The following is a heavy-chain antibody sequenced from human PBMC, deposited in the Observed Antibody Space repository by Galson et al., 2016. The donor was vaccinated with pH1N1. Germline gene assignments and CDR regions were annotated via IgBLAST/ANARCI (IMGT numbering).Heavy chain of an antibody. J-gene: IGHJ4*02. D-gene: IGHD3-16*01. V-gene: IGHV4-34*01. Sequence: LSLTCAVYGESFKNYYWSWIRQAPGKGLEWIGEINDSGNVNYNTSLASRATIPLDTSKTQFSLNMTSVTSADTAVFYCARSFMGRLPGYDSRVFDYCGQGVLITVSS. CDR2: INDSGNV. CDR3: ARSFMGRLPGYDSRVFDY. CDR1: GESFKNYY.